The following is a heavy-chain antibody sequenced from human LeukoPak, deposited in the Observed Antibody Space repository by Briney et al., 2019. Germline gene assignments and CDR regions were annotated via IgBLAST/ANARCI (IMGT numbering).Heavy chain of an antibody. CDR1: GYTFTDYY. V-gene: IGHV1-2*02. Sequence: ASVKVSCKASGYTFTDYYIHWVRQAPGQGLEWMAWMNPNSGGTSYAQKFQGRVTVTRDTSISTAYMELSRLKFDDTAVYYCARNKEGKSLDYWGQGTLVTVSS. CDR2: MNPNSGGT. J-gene: IGHJ4*02. CDR3: ARNKEGKSLDY.